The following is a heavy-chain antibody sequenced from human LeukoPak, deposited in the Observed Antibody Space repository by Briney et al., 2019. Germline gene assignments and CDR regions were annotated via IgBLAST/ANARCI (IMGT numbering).Heavy chain of an antibody. J-gene: IGHJ4*02. V-gene: IGHV5-51*01. D-gene: IGHD3-22*01. CDR1: GYSFTSYW. CDR3: ARHWGLGLPGRKDDDSSGCYDY. Sequence: GESLKISCKGSGYSFTSYWIAWVRQMPGKGPEWMGIIYLGDSDTRYSPSFQGQVTISADKSISTAYLQWSSLKASDTAMYYCARHWGLGLPGRKDDDSSGCYDYWGQGTLVTVSS. CDR2: IYLGDSDT.